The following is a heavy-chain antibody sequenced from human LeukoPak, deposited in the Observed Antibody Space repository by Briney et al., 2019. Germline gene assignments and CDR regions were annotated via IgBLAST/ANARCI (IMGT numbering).Heavy chain of an antibody. CDR2: MNPNSGNT. CDR1: GYTFTSYD. Sequence: ASVKVSCKASGYTFTSYDINWVRQATGQGLEWMGWMNPNSGNTGYAQKFQGRVTMTRDTSTSTVYMELSSLRSEDTAVYYCARRSYSGSYLLDYWGQGTLVTVSS. CDR3: ARRSYSGSYLLDY. D-gene: IGHD1-26*01. J-gene: IGHJ4*02. V-gene: IGHV1-8*02.